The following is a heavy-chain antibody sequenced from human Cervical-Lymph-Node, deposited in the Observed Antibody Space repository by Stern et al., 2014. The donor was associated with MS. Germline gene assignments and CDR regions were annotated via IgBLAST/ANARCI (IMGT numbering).Heavy chain of an antibody. J-gene: IGHJ4*02. CDR2: ITPDFGTA. V-gene: IGHV1-69*01. CDR3: ARGYSSGWYLDY. Sequence: QVQLVQSGAAVKKPGSSVKVSCKASGGTFSSYAISWVRQAPGQGLEWMGGITPDFGTANYAEQLQGRVTITADESQRTAYMELSSLRSEDTALYYCARGYSSGWYLDYWGQGTLVTVSS. D-gene: IGHD6-19*01. CDR1: GGTFSSYA.